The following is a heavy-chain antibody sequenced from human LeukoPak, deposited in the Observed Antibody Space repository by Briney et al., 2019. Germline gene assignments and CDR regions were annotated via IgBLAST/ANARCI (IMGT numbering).Heavy chain of an antibody. V-gene: IGHV4-34*01. D-gene: IGHD6-13*01. CDR1: GGSISSYY. J-gene: IGHJ6*02. Sequence: SETLSLTCTVSGGSISSYYWSWIRQPPGKGLEWIGEINHSGSTNYNPSLKSRVTISVDTSKNQFSLKLSSVTAADTAVYYCARDTYSSSWSYYYGMDVWGQGTTVTVSS. CDR3: ARDTYSSSWSYYYGMDV. CDR2: INHSGST.